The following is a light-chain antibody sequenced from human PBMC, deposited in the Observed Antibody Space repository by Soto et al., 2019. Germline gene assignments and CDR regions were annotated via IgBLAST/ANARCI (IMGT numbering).Light chain of an antibody. J-gene: IGLJ2*01. Sequence: QSLLTQPPSVSGAPGQRVTISCTGSSSNIGAGYDVHWYQQVPGTAPKLLIYGNINRPSGVPDRFSGSKSGTSASLAITGLQADDEADYYCQSYDSSLTVVFGGGTKLTVL. CDR1: SSNIGAGYD. CDR2: GNI. CDR3: QSYDSSLTVV. V-gene: IGLV1-40*01.